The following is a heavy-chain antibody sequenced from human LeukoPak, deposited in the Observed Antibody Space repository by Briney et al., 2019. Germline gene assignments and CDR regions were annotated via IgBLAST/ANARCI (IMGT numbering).Heavy chain of an antibody. Sequence: GGSLRLSCAASGFTFSSYWMSWVRQAPGKGLEWVANIKQDGSEKYYVDSVKGRFTISRDNAKNSLYLQMNSLRAEDTAVYYCARGSVYDYVWGSYRTLDYWGQGTLVTVSS. J-gene: IGHJ4*02. CDR1: GFTFSSYW. CDR3: ARGSVYDYVWGSYRTLDY. CDR2: IKQDGSEK. V-gene: IGHV3-7*01. D-gene: IGHD3-16*02.